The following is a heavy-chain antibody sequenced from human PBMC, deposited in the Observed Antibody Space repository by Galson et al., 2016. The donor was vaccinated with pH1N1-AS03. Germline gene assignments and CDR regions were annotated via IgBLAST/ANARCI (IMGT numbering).Heavy chain of an antibody. V-gene: IGHV3-23*01. J-gene: IGHJ4*02. CDR2: INDSGEPT. Sequence: SLRLSCAASGFTFSSHVMAWVRQAPGKGLEWISSINDSGEPTYYAESVKGRFTISRDNTDNTLYLQMDSLRAEDTAIYYCAKDRLTSLVVQGGFDHWGQGSLVTVSS. D-gene: IGHD3-16*01. CDR3: AKDRLTSLVVQGGFDH. CDR1: GFTFSSHV.